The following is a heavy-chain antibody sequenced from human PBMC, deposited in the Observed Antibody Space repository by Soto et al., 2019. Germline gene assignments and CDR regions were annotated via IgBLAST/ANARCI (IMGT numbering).Heavy chain of an antibody. Sequence: SETLSLTCAVYGGSFSDYYWSWIRQPPRKGLEWIGEINHSGSTNYNPSLKSRITISVDTSKNQFSLKLSSVTAADTAVYYCARRGDYYDSRGDAFDIWGQGTMVTVSS. CDR2: INHSGST. D-gene: IGHD3-22*01. J-gene: IGHJ3*02. CDR1: GGSFSDYY. CDR3: ARRGDYYDSRGDAFDI. V-gene: IGHV4-34*01.